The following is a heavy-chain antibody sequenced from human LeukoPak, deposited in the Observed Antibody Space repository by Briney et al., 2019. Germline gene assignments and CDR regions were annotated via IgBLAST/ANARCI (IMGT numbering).Heavy chain of an antibody. Sequence: SETLSLTCTVSGGSISSSSYYWGWIRQPPGKGLEWIGSIYYSGSTYYNPSLKSRVTISVDTSKNQFSLKLSSVTAADTAVYYCARFPRLADAFDIWGQGTMVTVSS. J-gene: IGHJ3*02. CDR1: GGSISSSSYY. CDR3: ARFPRLADAFDI. V-gene: IGHV4-39*01. CDR2: IYYSGST.